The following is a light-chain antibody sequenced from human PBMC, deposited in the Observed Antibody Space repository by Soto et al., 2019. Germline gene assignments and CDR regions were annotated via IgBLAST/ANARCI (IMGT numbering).Light chain of an antibody. CDR1: QSVSNY. CDR3: QQYGGRLT. Sequence: EVVLTQSPATLSLSPGERATLSCRASQSVSNYLAWYQQKAGQAPRLLIYDASSRATGIPDRFSGSGSGTDFTITISSLEPEDFAVYYWQQYGGRLTFGGGTKVDI. CDR2: DAS. J-gene: IGKJ4*02. V-gene: IGKV3-11*01.